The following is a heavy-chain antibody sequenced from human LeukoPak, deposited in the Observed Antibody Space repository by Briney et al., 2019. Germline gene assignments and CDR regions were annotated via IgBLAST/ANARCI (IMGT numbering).Heavy chain of an antibody. V-gene: IGHV3-53*04. CDR2: IYSGGST. CDR3: ARDLRYSSSWNNWFDP. J-gene: IGHJ5*02. CDR1: GFTVSSNY. Sequence: GGSLRLSCAASGFTVSSNYMSWVRQAPGKGLEWVSVIYSGGSTYYADSVKGRFTISRHNSKNTLYLQMNSLRAEDTAVYYCARDLRYSSSWNNWFDPWGQGTLVTVSS. D-gene: IGHD6-13*01.